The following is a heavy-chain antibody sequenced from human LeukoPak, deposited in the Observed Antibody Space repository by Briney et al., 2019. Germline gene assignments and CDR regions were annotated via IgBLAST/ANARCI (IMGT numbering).Heavy chain of an antibody. D-gene: IGHD3-22*01. CDR1: GGSISSYY. J-gene: IGHJ3*02. CDR3: AGVRLYDSSGPVDAFDI. CDR2: IYYSGST. Sequence: SETLSLTCTVSGGSISSYYWSWIRQPPGKGLEWIGYIYYSGSTNYNPSLKSRVTISVDTSKNQFSLKLSSVTAADTAVYYCAGVRLYDSSGPVDAFDIWGQGTMVTVSS. V-gene: IGHV4-59*12.